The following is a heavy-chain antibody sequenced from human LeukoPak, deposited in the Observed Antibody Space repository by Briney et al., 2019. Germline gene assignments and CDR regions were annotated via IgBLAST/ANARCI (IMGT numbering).Heavy chain of an antibody. J-gene: IGHJ4*02. V-gene: IGHV3-30*04. D-gene: IGHD2-15*01. Sequence: SLRLTCAASGFTISSYSMHWVRQPPGKGLEGVAVISYDGSNKYYAYSVKRRFIISGDNSKNTLYLQLNILRADDTAVYYCARRGCSGGSCYFDYWGQGTLVTVSS. CDR2: ISYDGSNK. CDR3: ARRGCSGGSCYFDY. CDR1: GFTISSYS.